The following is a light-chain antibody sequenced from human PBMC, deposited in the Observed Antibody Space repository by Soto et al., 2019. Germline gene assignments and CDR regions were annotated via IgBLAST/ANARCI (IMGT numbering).Light chain of an antibody. V-gene: IGKV3-15*01. Sequence: EIVMTQSPATLSVSPGERATLSCRASQSVSGNLAWYQQKPGQAPRLLIYAASTRATGIPARFSGSGSGTEFTLTISSLQSEDFAVYYLQQYNNWPPITFGPGTKVDIK. CDR2: AAS. CDR3: QQYNNWPPIT. CDR1: QSVSGN. J-gene: IGKJ3*01.